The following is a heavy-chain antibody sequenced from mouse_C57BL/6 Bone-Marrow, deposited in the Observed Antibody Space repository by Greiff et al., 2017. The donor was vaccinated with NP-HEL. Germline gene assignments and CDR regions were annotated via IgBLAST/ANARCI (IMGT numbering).Heavy chain of an antibody. J-gene: IGHJ2*01. CDR2: ISSGGSYT. V-gene: IGHV5-6*01. CDR1: GFTFSSYG. D-gene: IGHD2-5*01. Sequence: EVMLVESGGDLVKPGGSLKLSCAASGFTFSSYGMSWVRPTPDKRLEWVATISSGGSYTYYPDSVKGRFTISRDNAKNTLYLQMRSLKSEDTAMYYCARSYYSNLDYWGQGTTLTVSS. CDR3: ARSYYSNLDY.